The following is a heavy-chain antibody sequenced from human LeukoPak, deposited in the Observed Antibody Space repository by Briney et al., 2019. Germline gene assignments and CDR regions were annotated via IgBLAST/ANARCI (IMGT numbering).Heavy chain of an antibody. J-gene: IGHJ4*02. CDR1: GFTFSSYA. CDR3: ARSRTGTVTTDDY. V-gene: IGHV3-21*01. D-gene: IGHD4-17*01. CDR2: ISSSSSYI. Sequence: GGSLRLSSAASGFTFSSYAMSWVRQAPGKGLEWVSSISSSSSYIYYADSLKGRFTISRDNAKNSVYLQMNSLRAEDTAVYYCARSRTGTVTTDDYWGQGTLVTVSS.